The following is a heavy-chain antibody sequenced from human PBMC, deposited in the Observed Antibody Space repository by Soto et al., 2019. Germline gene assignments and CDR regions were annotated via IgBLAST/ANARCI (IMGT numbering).Heavy chain of an antibody. CDR1: GYTFTSYG. CDR2: ITPIFGTA. V-gene: IGHV1-69*13. J-gene: IGHJ6*02. CDR3: ARDDLGVFVSSSDYFGLDA. D-gene: IGHD6-6*01. Sequence: SVKVSCKASGYTFTSYGISWVRQAPGQGLEWMGGITPIFGTANYAQKFQGRVTITADESTSTAYMELSSLRSEDTAVYYCARDDLGVFVSSSDYFGLDAWGQGTTVTVSS.